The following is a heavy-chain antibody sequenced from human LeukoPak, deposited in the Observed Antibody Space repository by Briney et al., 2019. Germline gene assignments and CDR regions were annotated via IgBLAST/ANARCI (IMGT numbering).Heavy chain of an antibody. CDR2: VNHSGST. J-gene: IGHJ4*02. Sequence: TSETQSLTCSAYGVSFGGYFWSWIRQPPGEGLEWIGEVNHSGSTNCNPSLKSRVTISVDTSRTQFSLNLRSVTAADTAVYYCARGPPLAYYGTGGYYFFDYWGQGILVTVSP. V-gene: IGHV4-34*01. CDR3: ARGPPLAYYGTGGYYFFDY. D-gene: IGHD3-22*01. CDR1: GVSFGGYF.